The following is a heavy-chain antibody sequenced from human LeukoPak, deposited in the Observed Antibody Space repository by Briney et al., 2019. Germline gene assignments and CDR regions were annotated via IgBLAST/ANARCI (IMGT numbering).Heavy chain of an antibody. CDR2: ISISSSYI. Sequence: GGSLRLSCAASGFNFSRHSMNWVRQAPGKGLEWVSYISISSSYINYSDSVKGRFTISRDNAKNSLYLQMSGLSAEDTAVYYCARYSSGCDYWGQGTLVTVSS. J-gene: IGHJ4*02. V-gene: IGHV3-21*01. CDR3: ARYSSGCDY. CDR1: GFNFSRHS. D-gene: IGHD6-19*01.